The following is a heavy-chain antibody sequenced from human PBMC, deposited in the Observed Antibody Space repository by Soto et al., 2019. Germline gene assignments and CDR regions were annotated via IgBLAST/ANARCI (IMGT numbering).Heavy chain of an antibody. V-gene: IGHV5-10-1*01. CDR3: ARRGAYCSGGSCHAVDY. CDR2: IDPSDSYT. J-gene: IGHJ4*02. Sequence: PGESLKISCKGSGYNFINYWISWVRQMPGKGLEWMGRIDPSDSYTNYSPSFQGHVTISADKSISTAYLQWTTLKASDTAMYYCARRGAYCSGGSCHAVDYWGQGTLVTVSS. CDR1: GYNFINYW. D-gene: IGHD2-15*01.